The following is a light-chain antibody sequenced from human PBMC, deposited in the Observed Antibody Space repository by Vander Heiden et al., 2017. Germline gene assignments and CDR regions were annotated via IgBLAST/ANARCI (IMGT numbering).Light chain of an antibody. Sequence: DIVMTQSPDSLAVSLSERATINCKSSQSVIYSSNDKNYLAWYQQKAGQPPKLLIYWASTRESGVPDRFSGSGSGTDFTLTISSLQAEDVAVYYCQQYYSTPYTFGQGTKV. CDR2: WAS. V-gene: IGKV4-1*01. CDR3: QQYYSTPYT. CDR1: QSVIYSSNDKNY. J-gene: IGKJ2*01.